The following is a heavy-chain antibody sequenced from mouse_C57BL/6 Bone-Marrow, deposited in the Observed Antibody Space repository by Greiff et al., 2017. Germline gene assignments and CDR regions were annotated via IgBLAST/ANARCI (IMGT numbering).Heavy chain of an antibody. CDR1: GYTFTSYW. D-gene: IGHD2-4*01. Sequence: QVQLQQPGAELVRPGSSVKLSCKASGYTFTSYWMDWVKQRPGQGLEWIGNIYPSDSETHYNQKFKDKATLTVDKSSSTAYMQLSSLTSEDSAVYYCATTMITTRGYYYAMVYWGQGTSVTVSS. CDR3: ATTMITTRGYYYAMVY. V-gene: IGHV1-61*01. J-gene: IGHJ4*01. CDR2: IYPSDSET.